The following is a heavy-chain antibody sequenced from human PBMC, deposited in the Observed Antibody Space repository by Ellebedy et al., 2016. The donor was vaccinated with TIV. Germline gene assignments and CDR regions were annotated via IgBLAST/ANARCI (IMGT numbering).Heavy chain of an antibody. CDR2: ISWNSGSI. CDR1: GFTFDDYA. J-gene: IGHJ4*02. V-gene: IGHV3-9*01. Sequence: PGGSLRLSCAASGFTFDDYAMHWVRQAPGKGLEWVSGISWNSGSIGYADSVKGRFTISRDNAKNSLYLQMNSLRAEDTAVYYCARVSWYSSGWYWGFGDYWGQGTLVTVSS. D-gene: IGHD6-19*01. CDR3: ARVSWYSSGWYWGFGDY.